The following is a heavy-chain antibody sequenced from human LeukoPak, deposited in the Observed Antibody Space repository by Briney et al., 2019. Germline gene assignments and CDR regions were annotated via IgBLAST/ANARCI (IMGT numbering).Heavy chain of an antibody. CDR3: ARGIAAAPLGFDY. J-gene: IGHJ4*02. D-gene: IGHD6-13*01. CDR1: GGSISSGSYY. V-gene: IGHV4-61*02. Sequence: PSQTLSLTCTVSGGSISSGSYYWSWIRQLAGKGLEWIGRIYTSGSTNYNPSLKSRVTISVDTSKNQFSLKLSSVTAADTAVYYCARGIAAAPLGFDYWGQGTLVTVSS. CDR2: IYTSGST.